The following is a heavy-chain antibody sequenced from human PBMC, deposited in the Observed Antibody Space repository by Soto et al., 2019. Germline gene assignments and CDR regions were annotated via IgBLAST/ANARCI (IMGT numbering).Heavy chain of an antibody. CDR3: AKLAYRYSSSWYDPLSWFDP. Sequence: GGSLRLSCAASGFTFSSYAMSWVRQAPGKGLEWVSAISGSGGSTYYADSVKGRFTISRDNSKNTLYLQMNSLRAEDTAVYYCAKLAYRYSSSWYDPLSWFDPWGQGTLVTVSS. CDR1: GFTFSSYA. D-gene: IGHD6-13*01. J-gene: IGHJ5*02. CDR2: ISGSGGST. V-gene: IGHV3-23*01.